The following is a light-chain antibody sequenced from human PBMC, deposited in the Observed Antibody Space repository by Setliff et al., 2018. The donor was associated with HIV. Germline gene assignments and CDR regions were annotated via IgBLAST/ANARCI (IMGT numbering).Light chain of an antibody. Sequence: QSVLTQPPSVSGAPGQRVTISCTGSSSNIGTGYDVHWYQQLPGTAPKLLIHDNNNRPSGVPDRFSGSKSGTSASLAITGLQAEDEADYYCQSYDSSLSGFVFGRGTKV. CDR3: QSYDSSLSGFV. V-gene: IGLV1-40*01. J-gene: IGLJ1*01. CDR1: SSNIGTGYD. CDR2: DNN.